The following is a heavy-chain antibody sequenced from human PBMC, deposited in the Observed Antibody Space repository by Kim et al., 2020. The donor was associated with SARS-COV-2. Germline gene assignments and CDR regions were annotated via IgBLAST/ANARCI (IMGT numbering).Heavy chain of an antibody. CDR1: GGSISSYY. CDR2: IYYSGST. CDR3: ATTKRYGDYDRWFDP. V-gene: IGHV4-59*01. J-gene: IGHJ5*02. Sequence: SETLSLTCTVSGGSISSYYWSWIRQPPGKGLEWIGYIYYSGSTNYNPSLKSRVTISVDTSKNQFSLKLSSVTAADTAVYYCATTKRYGDYDRWFDPWGQGTLVTVSS. D-gene: IGHD4-17*01.